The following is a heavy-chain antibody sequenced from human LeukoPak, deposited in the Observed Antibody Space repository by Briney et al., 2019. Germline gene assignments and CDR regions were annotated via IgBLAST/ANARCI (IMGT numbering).Heavy chain of an antibody. CDR3: AKDAFLFGTTFWIDDGNWFDP. D-gene: IGHD3-16*01. Sequence: HPGGSLRLSCAASGFTFSSYGMHWVRQAPGKGLEWVAFIRYDGSNKYYADSVKGRFTISRDNSKNTLYLQMNSLRAEDTAVYYCAKDAFLFGTTFWIDDGNWFDPWGQGTLVTVSS. V-gene: IGHV3-30*02. J-gene: IGHJ5*02. CDR1: GFTFSSYG. CDR2: IRYDGSNK.